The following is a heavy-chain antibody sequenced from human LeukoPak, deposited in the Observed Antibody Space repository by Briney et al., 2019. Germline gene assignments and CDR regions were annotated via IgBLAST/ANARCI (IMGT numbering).Heavy chain of an antibody. CDR1: EFTFSRFE. CDR3: ARDFGDYGGYYYMDL. D-gene: IGHD4-23*01. Sequence: GGSLRLSCTASEFTFSRFEMSWVRQAPGKGLEWVSYTTSISSSTYYADFVKGRFTVSRDNAKNSLYLQTNSLTAEDTAIYYCARDFGDYGGYYYMDLWGKGTTVTVSS. J-gene: IGHJ6*03. V-gene: IGHV3-48*03. CDR2: TTSISSST.